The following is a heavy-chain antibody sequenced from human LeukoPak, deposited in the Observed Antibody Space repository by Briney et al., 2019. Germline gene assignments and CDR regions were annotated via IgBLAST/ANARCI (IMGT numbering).Heavy chain of an antibody. D-gene: IGHD3-10*01. CDR3: ARDPATTYYYNP. V-gene: IGHV1-2*02. J-gene: IGHJ4*02. CDR2: INPNSGGT. Sequence: ASVKVSCKASGYTFTDYYMHWVRQAPGQGREWMGWINPNSGGTNYAQKFQGRVTMTRDTSISTVYLELSSLRADDTAVYYCARDPATTYYYNPWGQGTLVTVSS. CDR1: GYTFTDYY.